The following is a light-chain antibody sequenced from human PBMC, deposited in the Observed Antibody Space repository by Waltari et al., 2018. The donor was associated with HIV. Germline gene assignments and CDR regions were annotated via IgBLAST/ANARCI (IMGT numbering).Light chain of an antibody. Sequence: SYVLTQPPSVSVAPGKTARITCGGNNIGSKSVPWYQQKPGQAPVLVIYDDSDRPSGIPERFSGSNSGNTATLTISRVEAGDEADYYCQVWDSSSDLNWVFGGGTKLTVL. J-gene: IGLJ3*02. V-gene: IGLV3-21*04. CDR3: QVWDSSSDLNWV. CDR1: NIGSKS. CDR2: DDS.